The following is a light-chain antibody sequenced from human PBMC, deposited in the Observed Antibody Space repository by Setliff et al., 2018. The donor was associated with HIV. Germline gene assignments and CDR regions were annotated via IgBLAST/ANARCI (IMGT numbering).Light chain of an antibody. V-gene: IGLV2-23*02. CDR2: EVA. CDR3: CSYAGSSTYV. CDR1: SSDVGSYDL. Sequence: QSALAQPASVSGSPGQSITISCTGTSSDVGSYDLVSWYQHHPGKAPELMIYEVAKRPSGISNRFSGSKSGNTASLTISGLQAEDESDYYCCSYAGSSTYVFGTGTRSPS. J-gene: IGLJ1*01.